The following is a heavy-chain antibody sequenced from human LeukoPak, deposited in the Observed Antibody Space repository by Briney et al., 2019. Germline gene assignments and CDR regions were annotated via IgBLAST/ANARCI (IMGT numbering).Heavy chain of an antibody. Sequence: SVKVSCKASGGTFSSYAISWVRQAPGQGLEWMGGIIPIFGTANYAQKLQGRVTITTDESTSTAYMELSSLRSEDTAVYYCAVDSSGYYRVFDYWGQGTLVTVSS. CDR3: AVDSSGYYRVFDY. CDR2: IIPIFGTA. CDR1: GGTFSSYA. D-gene: IGHD3-22*01. V-gene: IGHV1-69*05. J-gene: IGHJ4*02.